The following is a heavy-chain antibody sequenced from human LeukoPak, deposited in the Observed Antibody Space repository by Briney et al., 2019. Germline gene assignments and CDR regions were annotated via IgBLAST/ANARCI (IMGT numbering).Heavy chain of an antibody. Sequence: ASVKVSCKASGYTFTSYDINWVRQATGQGLEWMGWVNPNSGNTGYAQKFQGRVTMTRNTSISTAYMELSSLRSEDTAVYYCARGGYCSSTSCYVSRRNNWFDPWGQGTLVTVSS. V-gene: IGHV1-8*01. CDR1: GYTFTSYD. CDR2: VNPNSGNT. D-gene: IGHD2-2*01. J-gene: IGHJ5*02. CDR3: ARGGYCSSTSCYVSRRNNWFDP.